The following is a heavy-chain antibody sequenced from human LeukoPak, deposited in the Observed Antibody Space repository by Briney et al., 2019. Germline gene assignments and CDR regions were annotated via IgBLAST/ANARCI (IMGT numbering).Heavy chain of an antibody. CDR3: ARRRDGGDGFDY. CDR2: ISSGGSYI. D-gene: IGHD3-3*01. Sequence: GGSLRLSCAASGFTFDTFSMNWVRQAPGEGLEWLSSISSGGSYIYYAASLKGRFTVSRDNTKTSLYLQMNSLRAEDTAVYYCARRRDGGDGFDYWGQGTLVTVSS. V-gene: IGHV3-21*01. J-gene: IGHJ4*02. CDR1: GFTFDTFS.